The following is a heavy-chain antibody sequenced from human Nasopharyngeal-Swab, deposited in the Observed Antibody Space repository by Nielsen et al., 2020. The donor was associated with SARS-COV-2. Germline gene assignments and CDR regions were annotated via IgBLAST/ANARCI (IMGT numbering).Heavy chain of an antibody. V-gene: IGHV3-48*04. CDR1: GFTFSSYS. Sequence: GESLKISCAASGFTFSSYSMNWVRQAPGKGLEWVSYISSSSSTIYYADSVKGRFTISRDNAKNSLYLQMNSLRAEDTVVYYCARVNRFPYYYYYMDVWGKGTTVTVSS. D-gene: IGHD2-21*01. J-gene: IGHJ6*03. CDR2: ISSSSSTI. CDR3: ARVNRFPYYYYYMDV.